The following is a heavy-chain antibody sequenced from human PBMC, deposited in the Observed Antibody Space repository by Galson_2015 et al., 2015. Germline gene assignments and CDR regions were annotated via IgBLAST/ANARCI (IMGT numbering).Heavy chain of an antibody. CDR1: GYSFTNSW. D-gene: IGHD3-10*01. CDR3: ARVFTSGYGVDV. J-gene: IGHJ6*02. V-gene: IGHV5-51*01. CDR2: IFPADSDT. Sequence: QYGAEVTKPGESLQISCKVSGYSFTNSWIAWVRQVPGKGLEWMGIIFPADSDTRYSPSFQGQVTISADKSINTAYMQWSSLKASDTAMYYCARVFTSGYGVDVWGQGTTVTVSS.